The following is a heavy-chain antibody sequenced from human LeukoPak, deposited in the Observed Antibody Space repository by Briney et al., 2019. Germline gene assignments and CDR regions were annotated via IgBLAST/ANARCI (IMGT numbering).Heavy chain of an antibody. Sequence: SVKVSCKASGGTFSSYAISWVRQAPGQGLEWMGGIIPIFGTANYAQKFQGRVTITADESTSTAYMGLSSLRSEDTAVYYCARAYDFWSGNYYYGMDVWGQGTTVTVSS. CDR3: ARAYDFWSGNYYYGMDV. V-gene: IGHV1-69*13. D-gene: IGHD3-3*01. J-gene: IGHJ6*02. CDR2: IIPIFGTA. CDR1: GGTFSSYA.